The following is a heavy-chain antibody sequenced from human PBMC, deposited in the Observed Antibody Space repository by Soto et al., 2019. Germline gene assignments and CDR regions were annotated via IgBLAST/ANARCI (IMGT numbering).Heavy chain of an antibody. Sequence: EVQLVESGGGLVQPGGSLRLSCTASGFTFRSFWMQWVRQAPGKGLEWVARIDGDDGDETATNYADSVQGRFLISRDSAKNTLHLQMSSLRAEDTAVYYCVRDSHGDYWGQGTLVTVSP. V-gene: IGHV3-74*01. CDR1: GFTFRSFW. CDR3: VRDSHGDY. CDR2: IDGDDGDETAT. J-gene: IGHJ4*02.